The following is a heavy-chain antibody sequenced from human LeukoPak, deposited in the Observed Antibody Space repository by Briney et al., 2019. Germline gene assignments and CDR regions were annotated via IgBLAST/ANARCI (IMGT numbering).Heavy chain of an antibody. D-gene: IGHD1-26*01. Sequence: GGSLRLSCAASGFTFTNAWMSWVRQAPGKGLEWVGRIKSTTDGGTTAYATPVKGRFTISRDDSKNMLYLQMNSLKTEDTAVYYCNTALQWDPPGFDYWGQGTLVTVSS. CDR2: IKSTTDGGTT. J-gene: IGHJ4*02. CDR3: NTALQWDPPGFDY. V-gene: IGHV3-15*01. CDR1: GFTFTNAW.